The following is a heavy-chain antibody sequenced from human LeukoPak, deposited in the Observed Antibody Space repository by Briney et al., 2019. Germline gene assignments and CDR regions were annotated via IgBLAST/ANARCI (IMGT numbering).Heavy chain of an antibody. V-gene: IGHV1-8*03. CDR2: MNPNSGNT. J-gene: IGHJ6*03. CDR3: ARVLGRGGRYYYYYMDV. CDR1: GSMFTRFD. Sequence: APVKLSCTASGSMFTRFDINWVRQATGHGLEGRGWMNPNSGNTGYAQKFQGRVTITRNTSISTAYMELSSLRSEDTAVYYCARVLGRGGRYYYYYMDVWGKGTTVTV. D-gene: IGHD3-16*01.